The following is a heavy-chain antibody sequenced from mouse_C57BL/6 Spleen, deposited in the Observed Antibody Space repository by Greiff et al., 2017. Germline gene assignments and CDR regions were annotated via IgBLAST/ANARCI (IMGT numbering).Heavy chain of an antibody. D-gene: IGHD1-1*01. CDR2: INYDGSST. CDR1: GFTFSDYY. CDR3: ARDRPYYYGSSSYAMDY. Sequence: EVKLVESEGGLVQPGSSMKLSCTASGFTFSDYYMAWVRQVPEKGLEWVANINYDGSSTYYLDSLKSRFIISRDNAKNILYLQMSSLKSEDTATYYCARDRPYYYGSSSYAMDYWGQGTSVTVSS. V-gene: IGHV5-16*01. J-gene: IGHJ4*01.